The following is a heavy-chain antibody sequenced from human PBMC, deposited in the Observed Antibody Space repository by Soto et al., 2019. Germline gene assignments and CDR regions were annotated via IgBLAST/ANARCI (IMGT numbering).Heavy chain of an antibody. CDR1: GFTFSSYA. V-gene: IGHV3-30*03. Sequence: QVQLVESGGGVVQPGKSLKLSCAASGFTFSSYAMHWVRQAPGKGLEWVAVISDDGITKYYADSVKGRFTISRDNSKNTLYLQMNSLRAEDTAVYYGYSSGWWGQGTLGTVSS. CDR2: ISDDGITK. CDR3: YSSGW. D-gene: IGHD6-19*01. J-gene: IGHJ4*02.